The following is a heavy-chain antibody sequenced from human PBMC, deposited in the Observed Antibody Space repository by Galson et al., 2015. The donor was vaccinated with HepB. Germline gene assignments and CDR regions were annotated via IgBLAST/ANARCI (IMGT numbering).Heavy chain of an antibody. D-gene: IGHD2-15*01. CDR1: GDSVSSNSAA. CDR2: TYYRSKRYN. V-gene: IGHV6-1*01. Sequence: CAISGDSVSSNSAAWNWIRQSPSRGLEWLGRTYYRSKRYNDYAVSVKSRITINPDTSKNQFSLQLNSVTPEDTAVYHCARDRPRYCSGGSCYINWFDPWGQGTLVTVSS. CDR3: ARDRPRYCSGGSCYINWFDP. J-gene: IGHJ5*02.